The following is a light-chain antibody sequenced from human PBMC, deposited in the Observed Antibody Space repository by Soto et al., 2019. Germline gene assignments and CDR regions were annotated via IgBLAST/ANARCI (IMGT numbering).Light chain of an antibody. J-gene: IGKJ2*01. V-gene: IGKV1-5*03. CDR2: KTS. CDR1: QSVSGW. CDR3: HQYNTYSS. Sequence: DIQMTQSPSTLSASVGDRVTITCRVSQSVSGWLAWYRQKPGKAPKLLIHKTSSLQSGVPSRFSGSGSETEFTLTISSLQPDDFATYFCHQYNTYSSFGPGTKLEIK.